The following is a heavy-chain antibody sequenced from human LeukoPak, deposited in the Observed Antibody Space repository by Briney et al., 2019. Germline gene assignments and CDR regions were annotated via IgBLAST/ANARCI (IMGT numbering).Heavy chain of an antibody. CDR3: ARDRIAAAGGFDD. Sequence: SVKLSCKASGYTFTSYAISWVRQAPGQGLEWMGRIIPIFGTANYAQKFQGRVTITTVESTSTDYMALCSPRSEDTAAYYCARDRIAAAGGFDDWGQGTLVTVSS. J-gene: IGHJ4*02. CDR2: IIPIFGTA. V-gene: IGHV1-69*05. D-gene: IGHD6-13*01. CDR1: GYTFTSYA.